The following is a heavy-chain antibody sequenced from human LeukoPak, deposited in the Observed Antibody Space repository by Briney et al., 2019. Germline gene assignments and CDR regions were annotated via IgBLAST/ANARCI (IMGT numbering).Heavy chain of an antibody. V-gene: IGHV3-53*01. D-gene: IGHD2-2*01. Sequence: PGGSLRLSCAVSGFTVSSNYMSWVRQAPGKGLEWVSVIYDGGSTDYAESVKGRFTISRDNSKNTLYLQMNSLRAEDTAVYYCARDWGYCSSTSCHVFDYWGQRTLVTVSS. CDR2: IYDGGST. CDR3: ARDWGYCSSTSCHVFDY. CDR1: GFTVSSNY. J-gene: IGHJ4*02.